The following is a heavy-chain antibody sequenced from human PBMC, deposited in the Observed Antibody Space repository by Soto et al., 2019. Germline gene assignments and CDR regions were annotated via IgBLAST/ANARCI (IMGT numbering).Heavy chain of an antibody. CDR3: ARRWGGTFDY. CDR1: GDSISSYY. J-gene: IGHJ4*02. CDR2: IYYSGST. D-gene: IGHD2-21*01. V-gene: IGHV4-59*01. Sequence: SETLSLTCSVSGDSISSYYWSWIRQPPGKGLEWIGYIYYSGSTNYNPSLKSRVTISVDTSKNQFSLKLSSVTAADTAVYYCARRWGGTFDYWGQGTLVTVSP.